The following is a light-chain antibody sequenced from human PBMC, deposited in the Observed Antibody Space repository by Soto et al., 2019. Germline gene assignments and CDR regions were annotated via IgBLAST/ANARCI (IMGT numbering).Light chain of an antibody. J-gene: IGKJ1*01. CDR3: QQYGSPGT. CDR1: QSVSSY. V-gene: IGKV3-20*01. CDR2: EAS. Sequence: EIVLTQSPATLSLSPGERANISCRASQSVSSYLAWYQQKPGQAPRLLIYEASNRATGIPDRFSGSGSGTDSTLTIRRLEPGDFAVYYCQQYGSPGTFGQGTKVDIK.